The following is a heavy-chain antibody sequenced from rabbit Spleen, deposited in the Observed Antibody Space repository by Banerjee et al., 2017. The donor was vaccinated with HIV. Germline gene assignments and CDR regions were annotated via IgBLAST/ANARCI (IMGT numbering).Heavy chain of an antibody. CDR2: INASTGKP. V-gene: IGHV1S45*01. J-gene: IGHJ3*01. CDR1: GFSFSNKAV. Sequence: QEQLVESGGGLVRPEGSLKLSCKASGFSFSNKAVMCWVRQAPGKGLEWIACINASTGKPVYATWASGRFTISRTSSTTVTLRMTSLTVADTATYFCAKDLPGAIGWNFDLWGQGTLVTVS. D-gene: IGHD3-1*01. CDR3: AKDLPGAIGWNFDL.